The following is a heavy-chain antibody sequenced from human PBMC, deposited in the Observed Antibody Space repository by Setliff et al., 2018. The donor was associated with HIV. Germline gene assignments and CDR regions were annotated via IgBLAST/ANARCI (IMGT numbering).Heavy chain of an antibody. D-gene: IGHD6-6*01. Sequence: SETLSLTCTVSGGSISSGSYYWSWIRQPAGKGLEWIGRIYTSGSTNYNPSLKSRVTISVDTSKNQSSLKLSSVTAADTAVYYCASGLIAPRFWGQGTLVTVSS. CDR1: GGSISSGSYY. CDR2: IYTSGST. V-gene: IGHV4-61*02. J-gene: IGHJ4*02. CDR3: ASGLIAPRF.